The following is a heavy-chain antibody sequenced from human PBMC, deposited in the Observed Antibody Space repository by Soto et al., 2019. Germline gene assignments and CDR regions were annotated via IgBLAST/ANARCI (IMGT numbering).Heavy chain of an antibody. V-gene: IGHV3-21*01. J-gene: IGHJ5*02. CDR3: ARDRQPDYYDSSGYNNWFDP. CDR1: GFTFSSYS. CDR2: ISSSSMYI. Sequence: GGSLRLSCTASGFTFSSYSMNWVRQAPGKGLEWVSSISSSSMYIYYADSVKGRFTIPRDNAKNALYLQMNSLRAEDTAVYYCARDRQPDYYDSSGYNNWFDPWGQGTLVTVSS. D-gene: IGHD3-22*01.